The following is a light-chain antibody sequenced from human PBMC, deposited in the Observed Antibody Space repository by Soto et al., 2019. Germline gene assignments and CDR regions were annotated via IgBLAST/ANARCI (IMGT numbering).Light chain of an antibody. CDR2: GAS. V-gene: IGKV3-20*01. Sequence: EIVLTQSPGTPSLSPGERATLSCRASQSVSSSYLAWYQQKPGQAPRLLIYGASYRATGIPDRFSGSGSGADFTLTISRLEPEDFAVYYCQHLGASPLTFGQGTRLEIK. J-gene: IGKJ5*01. CDR3: QHLGASPLT. CDR1: QSVSSSY.